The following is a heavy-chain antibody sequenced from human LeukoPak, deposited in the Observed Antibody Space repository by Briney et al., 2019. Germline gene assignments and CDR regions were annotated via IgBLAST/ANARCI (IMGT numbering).Heavy chain of an antibody. D-gene: IGHD3-16*01. CDR2: IYFTGTT. V-gene: IGHV4-39*01. J-gene: IGHJ3*02. CDR3: ARQLGAYSYPFDI. CDR1: GGXISSSSYY. Sequence: SETLSLTCTVSGGXISSSSYYWGWIRQPPGKGLEWIGSIYFTGTTLYNPSLTSRVTISVDTSKNQFSLRLNSVTAADTAVYYCARQLGAYSYPFDIWGQGTKVTVSS.